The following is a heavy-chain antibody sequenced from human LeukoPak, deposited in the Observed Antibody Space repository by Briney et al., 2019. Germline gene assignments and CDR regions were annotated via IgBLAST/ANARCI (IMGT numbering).Heavy chain of an antibody. CDR2: ISSHSGSI. CDR1: GFTFDDYA. CDR3: AKDRGVGGSYLDY. V-gene: IGHV3-9*01. J-gene: IGHJ4*02. D-gene: IGHD3-16*02. Sequence: PGSSLTLSCAASGFTFDDYAMLWVRQAPAKGLDGVAGISSHSGSIDYTDSVKGRVTISRDNAKNYLYLQMNSLRAEDTAVYYCAKDRGVGGSYLDYWGQGTLVTVSS.